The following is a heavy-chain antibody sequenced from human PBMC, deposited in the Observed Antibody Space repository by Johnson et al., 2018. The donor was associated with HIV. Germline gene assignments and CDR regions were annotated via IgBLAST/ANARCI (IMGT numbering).Heavy chain of an antibody. CDR3: AREGGGAAAAGTSDAFDI. CDR2: IYSGGST. J-gene: IGHJ3*02. D-gene: IGHD6-13*01. Sequence: VQLVESGGGVVRPGGSLRLSCAASGFTVSSNYMSWVRQAPGKGLEWVSVIYSGGSTYYADSVKGRFTISRDNSKNTLYLQMNSLGAEDKAVYYCAREGGGAAAAGTSDAFDIWGQGTMVTVSS. V-gene: IGHV3-66*01. CDR1: GFTVSSNY.